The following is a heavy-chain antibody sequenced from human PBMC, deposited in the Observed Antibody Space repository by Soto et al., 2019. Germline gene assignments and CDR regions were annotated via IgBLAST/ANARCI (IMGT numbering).Heavy chain of an antibody. CDR1: GNTFASHG. CDR2: ISGFNGQT. D-gene: IGHD3-10*01. Sequence: VKVSCKASGNTFASHGFSWVRQAPGQGLEWMGWISGFNGQTNYALKFQGRVTLTTDTSTSTAYTELRSLRSDDTAVYFCARVDPRGVAVVRDYWGQGTLVTVSS. J-gene: IGHJ4*02. CDR3: ARVDPRGVAVVRDY. V-gene: IGHV1-18*01.